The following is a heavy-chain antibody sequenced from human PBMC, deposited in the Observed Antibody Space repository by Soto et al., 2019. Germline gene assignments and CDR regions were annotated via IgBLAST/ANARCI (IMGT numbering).Heavy chain of an antibody. V-gene: IGHV3-21*01. D-gene: IGHD4-17*01. CDR1: GFTFSSYS. CDR3: AREGHYGDYEFGY. Sequence: EVQLVESGGGLVKPGGSLRLSCAASGFTFSSYSMNWVRQAPGKGLEWVSSISSSSSYIYYADSVKGRFTISRDNAKNSLDLQMNSLRAEDTAVYYCAREGHYGDYEFGYWGQGTLVTVSS. J-gene: IGHJ4*02. CDR2: ISSSSSYI.